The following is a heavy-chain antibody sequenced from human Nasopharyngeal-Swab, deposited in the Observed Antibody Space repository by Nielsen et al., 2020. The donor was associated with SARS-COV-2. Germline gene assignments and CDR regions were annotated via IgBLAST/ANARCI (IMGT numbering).Heavy chain of an antibody. CDR3: ARESGWGSSQYYYYYGMDV. Sequence: WIRQPPGKGLEWVAVISYDGSNKYYADSVKGRFTISRDNSKNTLYLQMNSLRAEDTAVYYCARESGWGSSQYYYYYGMDVWGQGTTVTVSS. D-gene: IGHD3-16*01. V-gene: IGHV3-30*04. CDR2: ISYDGSNK. J-gene: IGHJ6*02.